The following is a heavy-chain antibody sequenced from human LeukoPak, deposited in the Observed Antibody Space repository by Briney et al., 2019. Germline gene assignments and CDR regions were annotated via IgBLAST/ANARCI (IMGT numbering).Heavy chain of an antibody. J-gene: IGHJ3*02. CDR2: IYTSGST. D-gene: IGHD6-13*01. CDR3: ARVAAAGTGYDAFDI. CDR1: GGSISSYY. V-gene: IGHV4-4*07. Sequence: SETLSHTCTVSGGSISSYYWSWIRQPAGEGLEWIGRIYTSGSTNYNPSLKSRVTMSVDTSQNQFSLKLSSVTAADTAVYYCARVAAAGTGYDAFDIWGQGTMVTVSS.